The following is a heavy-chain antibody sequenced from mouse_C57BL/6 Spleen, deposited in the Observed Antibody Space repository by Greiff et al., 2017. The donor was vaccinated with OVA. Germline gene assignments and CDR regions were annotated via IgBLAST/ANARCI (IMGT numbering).Heavy chain of an antibody. CDR1: GFSLTSYG. Sequence: VKLMESGPGLVAPSQSLSITCTVSGFSLTSYGVHWVRQPPGKGLEWLVVIWSDGSTTYNSALKSRLSISKDNSKSQVFLKMNSLQTDDTAMYYCASHYGSSLYAMDYWGQGTSVTVCS. J-gene: IGHJ4*01. D-gene: IGHD1-1*01. CDR2: IWSDGST. V-gene: IGHV2-6*03. CDR3: ASHYGSSLYAMDY.